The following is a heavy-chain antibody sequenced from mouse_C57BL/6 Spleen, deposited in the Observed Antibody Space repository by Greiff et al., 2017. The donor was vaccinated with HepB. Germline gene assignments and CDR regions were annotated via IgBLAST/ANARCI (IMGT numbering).Heavy chain of an antibody. V-gene: IGHV1-85*01. CDR3: ASITTVVVGNFDY. J-gene: IGHJ2*01. Sequence: VQLQQSGPELVKPGASVKLSCKASGYTFTSYDINWVKQRPGQGLEWIGWIYPRDGSTKYNEKFKGKATLTVDTSSSTAYMELHSLTSEDSAVYFCASITTVVVGNFDYWGQGTTLTVSS. CDR2: IYPRDGST. D-gene: IGHD1-1*01. CDR1: GYTFTSYD.